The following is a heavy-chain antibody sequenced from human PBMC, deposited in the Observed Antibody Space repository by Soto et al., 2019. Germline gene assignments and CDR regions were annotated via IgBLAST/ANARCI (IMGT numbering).Heavy chain of an antibody. Sequence: EVQLVESGGGLVQPGGSLRLSCAASGFTFSTYWMHWVRQAPGKGLVWVSRINEDGSTINYADSVKGRFTISRDNAKNTLYLEVNRLRTGDRVFYYCTRDIGGRGGYWGQGTLVTVSS. CDR1: GFTFSTYW. CDR3: TRDIGGRGGY. D-gene: IGHD3-16*01. CDR2: INEDGSTI. J-gene: IGHJ4*02. V-gene: IGHV3-74*01.